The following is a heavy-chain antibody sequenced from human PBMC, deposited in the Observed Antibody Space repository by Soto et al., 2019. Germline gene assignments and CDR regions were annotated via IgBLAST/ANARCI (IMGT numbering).Heavy chain of an antibody. CDR1: GFTFNSYW. CDR2: IKPDGSGE. D-gene: IGHD2-21*02. CDR3: AKLLNGVTALDY. Sequence: PGGSLRLSCAASGFTFNSYWMHWVRQVPGTGLEWVASIKPDGSGEYYLDSVKGRFTISRDNTKNSLYLQANSLRAEDTAMYFCAKLLNGVTALDYWGQGTLVTVSS. J-gene: IGHJ4*02. V-gene: IGHV3-7*01.